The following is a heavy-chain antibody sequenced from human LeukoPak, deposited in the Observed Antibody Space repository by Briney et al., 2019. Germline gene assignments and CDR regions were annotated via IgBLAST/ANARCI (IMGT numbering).Heavy chain of an antibody. CDR3: ARDIRPRYCSGGSCYSGSYWYFDL. Sequence: GGSLRLSCAASGFTFSSYSMHWVRQAPGEGLEWVSFISCGGSTKYYADSVKGRFTISRDNAKKSLYLQMNSLRAEDTAVYYCARDIRPRYCSGGSCYSGSYWYFDLWGRGTLVTVSS. V-gene: IGHV3-48*04. D-gene: IGHD2-15*01. CDR1: GFTFSSYS. J-gene: IGHJ2*01. CDR2: ISCGGSTK.